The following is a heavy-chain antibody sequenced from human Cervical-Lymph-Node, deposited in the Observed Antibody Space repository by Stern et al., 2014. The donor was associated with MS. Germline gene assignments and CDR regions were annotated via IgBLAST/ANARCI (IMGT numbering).Heavy chain of an antibody. CDR3: AATPHTVTQVY. D-gene: IGHD4-17*01. V-gene: IGHV3-21*06. CDR2: ISSGGSYV. Sequence: EVQLLESGGSLVKPGGSLRLSCVASGFPFSAYSMNWVRQAPGKGLEGVSSISSGGSYVYYADSIKGRFTISRDDAKNLLYLQMNSLRAEDTAVYYCAATPHTVTQVYWGQGTLVTVSS. CDR1: GFPFSAYS. J-gene: IGHJ4*02.